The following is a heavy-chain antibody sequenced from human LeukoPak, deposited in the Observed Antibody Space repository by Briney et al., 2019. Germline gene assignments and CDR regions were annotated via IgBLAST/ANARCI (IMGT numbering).Heavy chain of an antibody. CDR1: GGSISSGDYY. Sequence: PSQTPSLTCTVSGGSISSGDYYWSWIRQPPGKGLEWIGYIYYSGSTYYNPSLKSRVTISVDTSKNQFSLKLSSVTAADTAVYYCARTMRDYDSSGYYYLDAFDIWGQGTMVTVSS. CDR2: IYYSGST. CDR3: ARTMRDYDSSGYYYLDAFDI. J-gene: IGHJ3*02. V-gene: IGHV4-30-4*01. D-gene: IGHD3-22*01.